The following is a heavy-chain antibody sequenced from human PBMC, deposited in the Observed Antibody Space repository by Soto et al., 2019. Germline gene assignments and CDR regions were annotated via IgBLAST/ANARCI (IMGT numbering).Heavy chain of an antibody. CDR3: ARARTRYFDY. J-gene: IGHJ4*02. CDR1: GYIFTSYG. D-gene: IGHD1-20*01. CDR2: ISAHNGNT. Sequence: XSVKVSCKTSGYIFTSYGISWARQAPGQGLQWMGWISAHNGNTNYAQKFQGRVTMTTDSSTSTAYLELRSLRSDDTAVYFCARARTRYFDYWGQGTPVTVSS. V-gene: IGHV1-18*04.